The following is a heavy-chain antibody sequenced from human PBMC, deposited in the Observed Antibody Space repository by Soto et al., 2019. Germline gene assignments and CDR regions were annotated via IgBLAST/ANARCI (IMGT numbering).Heavy chain of an antibody. D-gene: IGHD2-15*01. V-gene: IGHV3-30*09. J-gene: IGHJ4*02. CDR1: PFTFRSYS. CDR2: ISYDGSKE. Sequence: QEQMVQSGGGVVQPGRSLRLSCAASPFTFRSYSMHWVRQAPGKGLEWVTSISYDGSKESYADSVKGRFAVSRDNSKNTLXLXXNSXRXEXTXXXXXXXXXXXGACYSASLDYWGQGTQVTVSS. CDR3: XXXXXXGACYSASLDY.